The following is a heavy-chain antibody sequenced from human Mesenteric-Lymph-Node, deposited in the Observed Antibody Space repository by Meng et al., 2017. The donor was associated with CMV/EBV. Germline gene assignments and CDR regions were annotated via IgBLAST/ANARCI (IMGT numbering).Heavy chain of an antibody. V-gene: IGHV4-31*02. D-gene: IGHD6-25*01. J-gene: IGHJ4*02. CDR2: IDYSGRT. CDR1: GGSSSRGGYY. CDR3: APQPIAAVG. Sequence: LTWTGCGGSSSRGGYYWSWIRQHPGKGLEWMGYIDYSGRTYYNPSLKSRVTISVDTSKNQFSLKLSSVTAADTAVYYCAPQPIAAVGWGQGALVTVSS.